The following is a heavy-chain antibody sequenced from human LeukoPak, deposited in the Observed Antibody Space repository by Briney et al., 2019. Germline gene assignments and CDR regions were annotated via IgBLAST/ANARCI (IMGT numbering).Heavy chain of an antibody. V-gene: IGHV4-34*01. Sequence: SSETLSLTCAVYGGSFSGYYWSWIRQPPGKGLEWIGEISHSGRTKYNPSLKSRVTISVDTSKNQFSLKLNSVTAADTAVYYCARGPDQWPLDYWGQGTLVTVSS. CDR3: ARGPDQWPLDY. CDR1: GGSFSGYY. D-gene: IGHD6-19*01. J-gene: IGHJ4*02. CDR2: ISHSGRT.